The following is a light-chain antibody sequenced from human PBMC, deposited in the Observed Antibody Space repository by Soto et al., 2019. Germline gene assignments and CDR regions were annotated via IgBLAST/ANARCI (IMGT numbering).Light chain of an antibody. Sequence: EILMTQSPATLSVSPGERVTLSCRAGQGVTTNFAWYQQKSGQAPRLLIFGASDRATGIPDRFSGSGSGTDFTLSISRLEPDDFAVYYCHQYESSPQTFGQGTKVDIK. CDR1: QGVTTN. CDR2: GAS. V-gene: IGKV3-20*01. J-gene: IGKJ1*01. CDR3: HQYESSPQT.